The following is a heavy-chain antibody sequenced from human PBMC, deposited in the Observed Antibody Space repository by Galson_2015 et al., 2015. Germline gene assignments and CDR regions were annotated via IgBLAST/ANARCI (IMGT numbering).Heavy chain of an antibody. V-gene: IGHV1-3*01. CDR2: INAGNGNT. CDR3: ARDTGAPRPHKYSSGWYGY. Sequence: SVKVSCKASGYTSTSYAMHWVRQAPGQRLEWMGWINAGNGNTKYSQKFQGRVTITRDTSASTAYMELSSLRSEDTAVYYCARDTGAPRPHKYSSGWYGYWGQGTLVTVSS. J-gene: IGHJ4*02. CDR1: GYTSTSYA. D-gene: IGHD6-19*01.